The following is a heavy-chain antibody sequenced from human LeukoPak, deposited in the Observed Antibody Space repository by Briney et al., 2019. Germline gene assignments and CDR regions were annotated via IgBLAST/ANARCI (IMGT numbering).Heavy chain of an antibody. Sequence: PGGSLRLSCAGSGFTFSSYSMNWVRQAPGKGLEWVSYISSSSGSIYYADPVKGQFTISRDNAKNSLYLQMSSLRAEDTAVYYCARGSGRYLATDGFDIWGQGTMVTVSS. J-gene: IGHJ3*02. CDR1: GFTFSSYS. CDR3: ARGSGRYLATDGFDI. V-gene: IGHV3-48*01. D-gene: IGHD1-26*01. CDR2: ISSSSGSI.